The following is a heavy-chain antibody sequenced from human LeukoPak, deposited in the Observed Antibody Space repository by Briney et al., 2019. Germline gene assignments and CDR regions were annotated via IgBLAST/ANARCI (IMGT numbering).Heavy chain of an antibody. V-gene: IGHV3-48*01. Sequence: GGSLRLSCAASGFTFSSYSMNWVRQAPGKGLEWVSYISSSSSTIYYADSVKGRFTISRDNAKSSLYLQMNSLRAEDAAMYYCARDTTYSHDYWGQGTLVTVSS. J-gene: IGHJ4*02. CDR2: ISSSSSTI. CDR1: GFTFSSYS. CDR3: ARDTTYSHDY. D-gene: IGHD1-26*01.